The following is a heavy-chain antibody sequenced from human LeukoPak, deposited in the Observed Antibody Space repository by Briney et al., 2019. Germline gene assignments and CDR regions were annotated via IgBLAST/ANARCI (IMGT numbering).Heavy chain of an antibody. V-gene: IGHV3-9*01. Sequence: GGSLRLSCAASGFTFDDYAMHWVRQAPGKGLEWVSGISWNSGSIGYADSVKGRFTISRDNAKNSLYLQMNSLRAEDTAVYYCARAGRGYSYGNDYWGQGTLVTVSS. D-gene: IGHD5-18*01. CDR1: GFTFDDYA. J-gene: IGHJ4*02. CDR2: ISWNSGSI. CDR3: ARAGRGYSYGNDY.